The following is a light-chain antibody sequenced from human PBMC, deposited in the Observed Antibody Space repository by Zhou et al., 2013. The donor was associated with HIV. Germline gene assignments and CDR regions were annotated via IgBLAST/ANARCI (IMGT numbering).Light chain of an antibody. CDR3: QQYYSTLWT. CDR1: QGISSA. CDR2: DAS. Sequence: AIQLTQSPSSLSASVGDRVTITCRASQGISSALAWYQQKPGKAPKLLIYDASNLETGVPSRFSGSGSGTDFTFTISSLQPEDFATYYCQQYYSTLWTFGQGTKVE. V-gene: IGKV1-13*02. J-gene: IGKJ1*01.